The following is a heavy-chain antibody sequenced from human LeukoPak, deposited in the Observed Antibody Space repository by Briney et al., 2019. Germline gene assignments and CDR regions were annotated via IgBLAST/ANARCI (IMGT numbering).Heavy chain of an antibody. V-gene: IGHV1-18*01. Sequence: ASVKVSCKASGYTFTSYGISWVRQAPGQGLEWMGWISAYNGNTNYAQKLQGRVTMTTDTSTSTAYMELRSLRSDDTAVYYCARDTSFQLYRDGWFDPWGQGTLVTVSS. CDR3: ARDTSFQLYRDGWFDP. CDR1: GYTFTSYG. CDR2: ISAYNGNT. J-gene: IGHJ5*02. D-gene: IGHD3-16*02.